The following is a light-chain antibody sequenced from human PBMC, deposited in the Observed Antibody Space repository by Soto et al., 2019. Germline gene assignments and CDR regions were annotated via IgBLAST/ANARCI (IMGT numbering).Light chain of an antibody. J-gene: IGLJ1*01. CDR2: EVS. V-gene: IGLV2-14*01. CDR1: SSDVGGYNY. Sequence: QSALTQPASVSGSPGQSITISCTGTSSDVGGYNYVSWYQQHPGKAPKLMIYEVSNWPSGVSNRFSGSKSGNTASLTISGLQAEDEADYYCSSYTSSSTYVSGTGTKVTVL. CDR3: SSYTSSSTYV.